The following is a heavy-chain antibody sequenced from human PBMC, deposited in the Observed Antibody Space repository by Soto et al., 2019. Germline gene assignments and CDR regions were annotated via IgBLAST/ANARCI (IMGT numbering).Heavy chain of an antibody. CDR3: ASGFAGFNY. Sequence: EVQLLESGGGLVQPGGSLRLSCGVSGFTFNDFEMNWVRQAPGKGLEWLAYIDGSGTTKKYADSVRGRFTISRDNPNNSSLLRMSRLSAAAAAIFYCASGFAGFNYRGQGSLVSVSS. CDR1: GFTFNDFE. V-gene: IGHV3-48*03. CDR2: IDGSGTTK. J-gene: IGHJ4*02. D-gene: IGHD2-2*03.